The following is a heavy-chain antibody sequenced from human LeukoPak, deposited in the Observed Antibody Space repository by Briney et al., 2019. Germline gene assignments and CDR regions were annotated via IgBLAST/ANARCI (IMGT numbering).Heavy chain of an antibody. J-gene: IGHJ4*02. CDR2: ISSSSSYI. CDR3: ARSDTAMVRGIDY. V-gene: IGHV3-21*01. CDR1: GFTFSSYS. D-gene: IGHD5-18*01. Sequence: GGSLRLSCAASGFTFSSYSMNWVRQAPGKGLEWVSFISSSSSYIYYADSVKGRFTISRDNSKNTLYLQMNSLRAEDTAVYYCARSDTAMVRGIDYWGQGTLVTVSS.